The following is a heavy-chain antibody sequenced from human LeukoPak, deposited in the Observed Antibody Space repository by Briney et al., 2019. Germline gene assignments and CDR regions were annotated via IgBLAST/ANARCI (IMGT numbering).Heavy chain of an antibody. V-gene: IGHV4-39*07. CDR3: ARDRVWSLY. CDR1: GGSISSSSYY. D-gene: IGHD3-16*01. CDR2: IYYSGST. J-gene: IGHJ4*02. Sequence: SETLSLTCTVSGGSISSSSYYWGWIRQPPGKGLEWIGSIYYSGSTYYNPSLKSRVTISVDTSKNQFSLKLSSVTAADTAVYYCARDRVWSLYWGQGTLVTVSS.